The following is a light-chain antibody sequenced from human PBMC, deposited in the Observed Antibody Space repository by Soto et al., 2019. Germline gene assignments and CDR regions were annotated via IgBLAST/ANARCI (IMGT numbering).Light chain of an antibody. CDR3: QSSHNSLPGLVI. Sequence: QAVVTQPPSMSGAPGQRVTISCTGSSSNIGAGYDVHWYQQLPGTPPKLVIYLNNDRPSGVPDRFSGSKSGTSASLAMTGLLADDEAVYYCQSSHNSLPGLVIFGGGTKLTVL. J-gene: IGLJ2*01. CDR1: SSNIGAGYD. V-gene: IGLV1-40*01. CDR2: LNN.